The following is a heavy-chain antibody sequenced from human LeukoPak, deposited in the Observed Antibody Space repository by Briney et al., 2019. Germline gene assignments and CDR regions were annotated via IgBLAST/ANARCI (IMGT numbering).Heavy chain of an antibody. CDR3: ARSITMVRGAQSGWFDP. D-gene: IGHD3-10*01. CDR1: GYSFTSYW. V-gene: IGHV5-51*01. Sequence: GESLKISCKGSGYSFTSYWIGWVRQMPGKGLDWLGIIYPGDSDTRYSPSFQGQVTISADKSISTAYLQWSSLKASDTAMYYCARSITMVRGAQSGWFDPWGQGTLVTVSS. CDR2: IYPGDSDT. J-gene: IGHJ5*02.